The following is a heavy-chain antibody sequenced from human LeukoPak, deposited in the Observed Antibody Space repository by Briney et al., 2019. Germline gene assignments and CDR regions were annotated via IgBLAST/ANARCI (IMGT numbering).Heavy chain of an antibody. CDR2: IYYSGST. V-gene: IGHV4-59*08. D-gene: IGHD3-3*01. CDR3: ARRGKLEWLLQYFDY. J-gene: IGHJ4*02. CDR1: GGSISSYY. Sequence: SETLSLTCTVSGGSISSYYWSWIRQPPGKGLEWIGYIYYSGSTNYNPSLKSRVTISVDTSKNQFSLKLSSVTAADTAVYYCARRGKLEWLLQYFDYWGQGTLVTVSS.